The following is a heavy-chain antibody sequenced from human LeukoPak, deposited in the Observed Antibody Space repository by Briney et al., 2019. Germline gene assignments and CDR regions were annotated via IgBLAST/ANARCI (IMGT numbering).Heavy chain of an antibody. V-gene: IGHV4-34*01. CDR3: AREEIRITIFGVVTRRDTRFDP. Sequence: SETLSLTCAVYGGSFSGYYWSWIRQPPGKGLEWIGEINHSGSTNYNPSLKSRVTISVDTSKNQFSLKLSSVTAADTAVYYCAREEIRITIFGVVTRRDTRFDPWGQGTLVTVSS. CDR1: GGSFSGYY. J-gene: IGHJ5*02. CDR2: INHSGST. D-gene: IGHD3-3*01.